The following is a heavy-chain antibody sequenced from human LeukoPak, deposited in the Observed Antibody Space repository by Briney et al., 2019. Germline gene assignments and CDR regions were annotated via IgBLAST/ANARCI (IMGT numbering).Heavy chain of an antibody. Sequence: GGSLRFSCAASGFTFSSYAMSWVRQAPGKGLEWVSSISNSGGRTFYTDSVKGRFTISRDNSKITLYLQVNSLRAEDTAVYYCAKSYNGYESKPDYWGQGTLVTVSS. CDR1: GFTFSSYA. V-gene: IGHV3-23*01. CDR2: ISNSGGRT. CDR3: AKSYNGYESKPDY. D-gene: IGHD5-12*01. J-gene: IGHJ4*02.